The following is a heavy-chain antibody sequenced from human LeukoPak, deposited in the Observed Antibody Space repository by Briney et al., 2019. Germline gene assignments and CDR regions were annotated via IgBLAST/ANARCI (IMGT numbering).Heavy chain of an antibody. CDR1: GGTFSSYA. J-gene: IGHJ6*03. D-gene: IGHD5-18*01. Sequence: ASVKVSCKASGGTFSSYAISWVRQAPGQGLEWMGGIIPIFGTANYAQKFQGRVTITTDESTSTAYMELSSLRSEDTAVYYCAREGEAAMGSYYYMDVWGKGTTVTVSS. V-gene: IGHV1-69*05. CDR2: IIPIFGTA. CDR3: AREGEAAMGSYYYMDV.